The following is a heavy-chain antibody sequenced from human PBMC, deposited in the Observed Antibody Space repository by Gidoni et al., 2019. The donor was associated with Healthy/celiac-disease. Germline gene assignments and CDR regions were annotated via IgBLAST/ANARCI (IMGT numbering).Heavy chain of an antibody. Sequence: QVQLQESGPGLVKPSGTLSLTCAVSGGSISSSNWWSWVRQPPGKGLEWIGEIYHSGSTNYNPSLKSRVTISVDKSKNQFSLKLSSVTAADTAVYYCASIFSGYSSSSMPARDWFDPWGQGTLVTVSS. D-gene: IGHD6-13*01. CDR2: IYHSGST. CDR1: GGSISSSNW. CDR3: ASIFSGYSSSSMPARDWFDP. V-gene: IGHV4-4*02. J-gene: IGHJ5*02.